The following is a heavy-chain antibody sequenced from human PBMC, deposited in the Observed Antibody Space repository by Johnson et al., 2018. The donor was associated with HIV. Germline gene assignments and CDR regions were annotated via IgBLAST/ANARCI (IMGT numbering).Heavy chain of an antibody. CDR1: GFTFSSYD. V-gene: IGHV3-13*01. CDR2: IGTAGDT. Sequence: VQLVESGGGVVQPGRSLRLSCAASGFTFSSYDMHWVRQATGKGLEWVSAIGTAGDTYYPGSVKGRFTISRDNAKNTLYLQMNSLRAEDTAVYYCARDSNRYAFDIWGQGTMVTVSS. CDR3: ARDSNRYAFDI. J-gene: IGHJ3*02. D-gene: IGHD2-8*01.